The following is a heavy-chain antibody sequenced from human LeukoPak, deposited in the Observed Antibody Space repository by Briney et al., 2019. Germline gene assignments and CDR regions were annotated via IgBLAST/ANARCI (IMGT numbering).Heavy chain of an antibody. D-gene: IGHD1-1*01. V-gene: IGHV3-23*01. CDR3: TRVTSWRTGFDY. J-gene: IGHJ4*02. Sequence: PGGSLRLSCAVSGITLSNYGMSWVRQAPGKGLEWVAGISDSGGNTKYADSVKGRFTISRDNAKNCLYLQMNSLTVEDTALYYCTRVTSWRTGFDYWGQGTLVTVSS. CDR2: ISDSGGNT. CDR1: GITLSNYG.